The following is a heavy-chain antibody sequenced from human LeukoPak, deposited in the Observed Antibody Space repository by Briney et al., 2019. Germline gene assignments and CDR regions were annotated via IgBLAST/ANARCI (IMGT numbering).Heavy chain of an antibody. J-gene: IGHJ4*02. CDR1: GGSISSYY. D-gene: IGHD2-8*01. CDR2: IYTSGST. Sequence: SETLPLTCTVSGGSISSYYWSWIRQPAGKGLEWIGRIYTSGSTNYNPSLKSRVTMSVDTSKNQFSLKLSSVTAADTAVYYCARGLTSNAPFDYWGQGTLVTVSS. V-gene: IGHV4-4*07. CDR3: ARGLTSNAPFDY.